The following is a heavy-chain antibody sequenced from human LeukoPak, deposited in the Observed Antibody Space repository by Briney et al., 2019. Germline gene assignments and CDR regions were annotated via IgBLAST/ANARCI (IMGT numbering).Heavy chain of an antibody. CDR1: GGTFSSYA. J-gene: IGHJ6*04. V-gene: IGHV1-69*13. CDR2: IIPIFGTA. CDR3: ARGRGQWLPPGYMDV. Sequence: GASVKVSCKASGGTFSSYAISWVRQAPGQGLKWMGGIIPIFGTANYAQKFQGRVTITADESTSTAYMELSSLRSEDTAVYYCARGRGQWLPPGYMDVWGKGTTVTVSS. D-gene: IGHD5-12*01.